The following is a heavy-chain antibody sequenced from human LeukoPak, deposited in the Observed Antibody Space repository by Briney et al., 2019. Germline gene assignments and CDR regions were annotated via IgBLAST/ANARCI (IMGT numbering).Heavy chain of an antibody. V-gene: IGHV4-30-4*01. Sequence: SQTLSLTCTVSGGSISSGDYYWSWIRQPPGKVLEWIGYIYYSGSTYYNPSLKSRVTISVDTSKNQFSLKLSSVTAADTAVYYCARDTSRDGYNYDYWGQGTLVTVSS. J-gene: IGHJ4*02. CDR1: GGSISSGDYY. D-gene: IGHD5-24*01. CDR2: IYYSGST. CDR3: ARDTSRDGYNYDY.